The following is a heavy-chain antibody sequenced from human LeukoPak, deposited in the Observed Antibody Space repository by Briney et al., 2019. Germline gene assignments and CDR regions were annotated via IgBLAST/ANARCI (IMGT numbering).Heavy chain of an antibody. CDR1: GFTFSSYA. D-gene: IGHD5-24*01. J-gene: IGHJ3*02. V-gene: IGHV3-23*01. CDR3: AKDRRDAFLGDAFDI. CDR2: ISGRGVST. Sequence: RSGGSLRLSCAASGFTFSSYAMNWVRQAPGKGLQRVSVISGRGVSTYYADSVKGRFTISRDDSKNTLYLQMHSLRAEDTAVYYCAKDRRDAFLGDAFDIWGQGTMVTVSS.